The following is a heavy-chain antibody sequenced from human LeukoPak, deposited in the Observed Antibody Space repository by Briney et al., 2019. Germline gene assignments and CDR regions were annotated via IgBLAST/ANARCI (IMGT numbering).Heavy chain of an antibody. CDR2: IYYSGST. CDR1: GGSISSYY. D-gene: IGHD2-2*01. CDR3: ARDLVVVPAAHPDTYYYYGMDV. J-gene: IGHJ6*02. Sequence: SETLSLTCTVSGGSISSYYWSWIRQPPGKGLEWIGYIYYSGSTNYNPSLKSRVTISVDTSKNQFSLKLGSVTAADTAVYYCARDLVVVPAAHPDTYYYYGMDVWGQGTTVTVSS. V-gene: IGHV4-59*01.